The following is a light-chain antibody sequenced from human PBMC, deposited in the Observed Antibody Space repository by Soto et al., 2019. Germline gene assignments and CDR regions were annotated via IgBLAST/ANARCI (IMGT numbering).Light chain of an antibody. CDR1: QTISSW. V-gene: IGKV1-5*03. J-gene: IGKJ1*01. CDR2: KAS. CDR3: QHYNSYSEA. Sequence: DIQMTQSPSILSGSVGDRVTITCRASQTISSWLAWYQQKPGKAPKLLIYKASTLKSGVPSRFSGSGSGTEFTLTISSLQPDDFATYYCQHYNSYSEAFGQGTMVDIK.